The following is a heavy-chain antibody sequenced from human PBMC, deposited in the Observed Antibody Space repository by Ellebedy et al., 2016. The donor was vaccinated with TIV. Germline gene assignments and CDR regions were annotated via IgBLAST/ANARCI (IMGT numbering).Heavy chain of an antibody. CDR2: IRQDGGDI. CDR3: ARAVNFDWLLGYFDN. Sequence: GESLKISXAASGFTFSSYWMGWVRQAPGKGLEWVANIRQDGGDIYYVDSVKGRFTISRDNAENSLHLQMNSLRVEDTAVYYCARAVNFDWLLGYFDNWGQGTLVSVSS. CDR1: GFTFSSYW. D-gene: IGHD3-9*01. V-gene: IGHV3-7*01. J-gene: IGHJ4*02.